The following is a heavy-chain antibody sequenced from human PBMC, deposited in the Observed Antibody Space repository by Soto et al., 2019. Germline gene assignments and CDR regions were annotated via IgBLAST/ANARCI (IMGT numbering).Heavy chain of an antibody. J-gene: IGHJ1*01. CDR2: ISGSGGST. Sequence: EVQLLESGGGLVQPGGSLRLSCAASGFTFSSYAMSWVRQAPGKGLEWVSAISGSGGSTYYADSVKGRFTISRDNSKNTLHLQMNSLRAEDTAVYYCAGYQQQLVRYAEYFQHWGQGTLVTVSS. CDR1: GFTFSSYA. V-gene: IGHV3-23*01. CDR3: AGYQQQLVRYAEYFQH. D-gene: IGHD6-13*01.